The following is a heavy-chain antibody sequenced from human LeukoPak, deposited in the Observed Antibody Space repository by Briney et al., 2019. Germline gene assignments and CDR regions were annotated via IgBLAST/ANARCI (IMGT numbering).Heavy chain of an antibody. CDR2: IYYSGST. CDR3: ARVESGYGDYLHTALAEYFQH. CDR1: GVSISSYY. J-gene: IGHJ1*01. Sequence: SGTLSLTCAVSGVSISSYYWSWIRQPPGKGLEWVGYIYYSGSTNYNPSLKSRLTISVPSSTHPFSLKLSSVTPADTAVYYCARVESGYGDYLHTALAEYFQHWGQGTLVTVSS. V-gene: IGHV4-59*01. D-gene: IGHD4-17*01.